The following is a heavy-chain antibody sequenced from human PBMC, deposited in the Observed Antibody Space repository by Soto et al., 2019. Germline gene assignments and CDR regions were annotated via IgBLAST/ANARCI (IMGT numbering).Heavy chain of an antibody. CDR1: GFTFRSYG. V-gene: IGHV3-30-3*02. CDR3: AKPRSSLEWPPFDP. J-gene: IGHJ5*02. CDR2: IKSDGTTA. D-gene: IGHD3-3*01. Sequence: QVKLVESGGGVVQPGRSRRLSCVTSGFTFRSYGMHWVRQSPDKGLEWVAVIKSDGTTAGYIESVKGRFFISRDNSKKTVYLQMNNLRPEDTGIYYCAKPRSSLEWPPFDPWGQGTLVTVSS.